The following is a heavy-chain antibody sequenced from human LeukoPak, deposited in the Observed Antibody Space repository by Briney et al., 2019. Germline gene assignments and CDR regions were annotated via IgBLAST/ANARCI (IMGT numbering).Heavy chain of an antibody. CDR3: ARSVTTYPNAFDI. J-gene: IGHJ3*02. V-gene: IGHV3-21*01. CDR1: GFTFSSYS. Sequence: GGSLRLSCAASGFTFSSYSMNWVRQAPGKGLGWVSSISSSSSYIYYADSVKGRFTISRDNAKNSLYLQMNSLRAEDTAVYYCARSVTTYPNAFDIWGQGTMVTVSS. D-gene: IGHD1-1*01. CDR2: ISSSSSYI.